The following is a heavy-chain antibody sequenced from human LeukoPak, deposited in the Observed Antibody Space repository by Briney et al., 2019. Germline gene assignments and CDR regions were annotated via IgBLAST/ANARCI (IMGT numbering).Heavy chain of an antibody. V-gene: IGHV4-30-2*01. CDR1: GGSISSGGYS. Sequence: SETLSLTCAVSGGSISSGGYSWSWIRQPPGKGLEWIGYIYHSGSTYYNPSLKSRVTISVDRSKNQFSLKLSSVTAADTAVYYCAREGDSSGYYPARWFDPWGQGTLVTVSS. CDR2: IYHSGST. D-gene: IGHD3-22*01. CDR3: AREGDSSGYYPARWFDP. J-gene: IGHJ5*02.